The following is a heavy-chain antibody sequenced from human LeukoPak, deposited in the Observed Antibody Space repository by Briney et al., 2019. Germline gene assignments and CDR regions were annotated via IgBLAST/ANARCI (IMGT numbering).Heavy chain of an antibody. CDR1: GGSISSGSYY. V-gene: IGHV4-61*02. D-gene: IGHD2-2*02. Sequence: SETLSLTCTVSGGSISSGSYYWGWIRQPAGKGLEWIGRIYTSGSTNYNPSLKSRVTISVDTSKNQFSLKLSSVTAADTAVYYCARENIVVVPAAIRTTYNWFDPWGQGTLVTVSS. CDR2: IYTSGST. J-gene: IGHJ5*02. CDR3: ARENIVVVPAAIRTTYNWFDP.